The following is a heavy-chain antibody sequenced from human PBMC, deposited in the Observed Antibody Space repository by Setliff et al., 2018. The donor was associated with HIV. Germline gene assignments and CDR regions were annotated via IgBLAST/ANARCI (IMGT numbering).Heavy chain of an antibody. CDR2: ISSSRNYR. J-gene: IGHJ3*02. CDR3: ARAPYHHDGSGFKPWAYAFDI. Sequence: LSCAASGFTFGDYTMNWVRQAPGKGLEWVSCISSSRNYRHYADSVKGRFTISRDNAKNSLYLEMNSLRAEDTAVYYCARAPYHHDGSGFKPWAYAFDIWGQGTMVTVSS. V-gene: IGHV3-21*01. D-gene: IGHD3-22*01. CDR1: GFTFGDYT.